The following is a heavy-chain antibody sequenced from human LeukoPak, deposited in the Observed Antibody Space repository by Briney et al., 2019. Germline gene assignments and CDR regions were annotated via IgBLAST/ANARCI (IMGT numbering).Heavy chain of an antibody. J-gene: IGHJ4*02. CDR2: ISGSGGST. V-gene: IGHV3-23*01. CDR3: AKYRDILTGYSY. CDR1: GFTFSSYA. Sequence: GGSLRLSCAASGFTFSSYAMSWVRQAPGKGLEWVSAISGSGGSTYYADSAKGRFTISRDNSKNTLYLQINSLRAEDTAVYYCAKYRDILTGYSYWGQGTLVTVSS. D-gene: IGHD3-9*01.